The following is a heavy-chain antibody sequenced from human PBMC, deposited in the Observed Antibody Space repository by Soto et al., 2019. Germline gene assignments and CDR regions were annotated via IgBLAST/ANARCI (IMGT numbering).Heavy chain of an antibody. D-gene: IGHD2-15*01. V-gene: IGHV2-70*01. Sequence: SGPTLVNPTQTLTLTCTFSGFSLSTSGLCVSWIRQPPGKALEWRALIAWDDDKYYSTSLKTRLTISKDTSKNQVVLTMTNMDPVDTATYYCARADGSGGSCYGGNYYGMDVWGQGTTVTVS. CDR2: IAWDDDK. CDR1: GFSLSTSGLC. CDR3: ARADGSGGSCYGGNYYGMDV. J-gene: IGHJ6*02.